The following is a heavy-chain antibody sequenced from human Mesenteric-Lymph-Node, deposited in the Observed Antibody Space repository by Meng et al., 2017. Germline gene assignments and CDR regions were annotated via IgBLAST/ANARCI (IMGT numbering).Heavy chain of an antibody. CDR1: GFTFSNYW. CDR3: TRDSVATYDY. CDR2: INSVGSTT. V-gene: IGHV3-74*01. D-gene: IGHD5-12*01. Sequence: GGSLRLSCAASGFTFSNYWMHWVRQAPGKGLEWVSHINSVGSTTTYADSVKGRFTISRDNAKNTLYLQMNSLRAEDTAVYYCTRDSVATYDYWGQGTLVTVSS. J-gene: IGHJ4*02.